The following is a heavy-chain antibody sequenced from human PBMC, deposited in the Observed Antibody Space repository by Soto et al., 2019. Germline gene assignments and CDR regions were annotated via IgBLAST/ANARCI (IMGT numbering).Heavy chain of an antibody. Sequence: GASVKVSCKASGYTFTSYDINWVRQATGQGLEWMGWMNPNSGNTGYAQKFQGRVTITRNTSASTAYMELSSLRSEDTAVYYCARGFIAARTGISDYWGQGTLVTVSS. J-gene: IGHJ4*02. CDR3: ARGFIAARTGISDY. V-gene: IGHV1-8*01. D-gene: IGHD6-6*01. CDR1: GYTFTSYD. CDR2: MNPNSGNT.